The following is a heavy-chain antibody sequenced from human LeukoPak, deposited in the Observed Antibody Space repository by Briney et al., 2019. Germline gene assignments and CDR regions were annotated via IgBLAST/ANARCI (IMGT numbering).Heavy chain of an antibody. V-gene: IGHV3-13*01. CDR1: GFTFSSYD. CDR3: ARVQGLDFRWYFDL. J-gene: IGHJ2*01. Sequence: PGGSLRLSCAASGFTFSSYDIHWVRQTTGKGLEWVSAIGTAGDTYYPGSVKGRFTISRENAKNSLYLQMNSLRAGDTAVYYCARVQGLDFRWYFDLWGRGTLVTVSS. CDR2: IGTAGDT.